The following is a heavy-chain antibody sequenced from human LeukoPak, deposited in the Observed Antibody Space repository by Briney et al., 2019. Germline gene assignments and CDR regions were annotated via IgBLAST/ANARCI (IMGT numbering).Heavy chain of an antibody. J-gene: IGHJ4*02. V-gene: IGHV3-9*01. D-gene: IGHD5-24*01. CDR2: ISWNSGSI. CDR3: AKDRYEYSMATIVDY. Sequence: GGSLRLSCAASGFTFDDYAMHWVRQAPGKGLEWVSGISWNSGSIGYADSVKGRFTISRDNAKNSLYLQMNSLRAEDTALYYCAKDRYEYSMATIVDYWGQGTPVTVSS. CDR1: GFTFDDYA.